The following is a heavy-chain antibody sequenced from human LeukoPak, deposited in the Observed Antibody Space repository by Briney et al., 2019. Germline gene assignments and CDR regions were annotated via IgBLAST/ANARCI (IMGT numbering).Heavy chain of an antibody. Sequence: PGGSLRLSCAASGFTFSNSWMSWVRQAPGKGLEWLAYIKLDGSKKYYVDSVRGRFTISRDNAKESLYLEMNILRAEDTAVYYCARNAPLDYWGQGTRVTVSS. J-gene: IGHJ4*02. V-gene: IGHV3-7*01. CDR2: IKLDGSKK. CDR3: ARNAPLDY. D-gene: IGHD2-2*01. CDR1: GFTFSNSW.